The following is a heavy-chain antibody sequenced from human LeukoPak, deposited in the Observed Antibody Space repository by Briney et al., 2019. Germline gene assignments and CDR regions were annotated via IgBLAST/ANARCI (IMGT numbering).Heavy chain of an antibody. CDR1: GFTFIFYG. Sequence: GGSLRLSCAASGFTFIFYGMSWVRQAPGKGLEWVSGISGSGVRTYYADSVKGRFTISRDNSKNTLYLQMNSLRAGDTAVYYCAKRGASEGGYCTNGVCPENYWGQGTLVTVSS. V-gene: IGHV3-23*01. J-gene: IGHJ4*02. D-gene: IGHD2-8*01. CDR2: ISGSGVRT. CDR3: AKRGASEGGYCTNGVCPENY.